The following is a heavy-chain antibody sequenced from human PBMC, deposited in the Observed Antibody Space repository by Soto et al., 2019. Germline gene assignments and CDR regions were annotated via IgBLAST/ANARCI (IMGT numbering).Heavy chain of an antibody. CDR1: GGTFSSYA. CDR2: IIPIFGTA. J-gene: IGHJ6*02. V-gene: IGHV1-69*12. D-gene: IGHD3-3*01. Sequence: QVQLVQSGAEVKKPGSSVKVSCKASGGTFSSYAISWVRQAPGQGLEWMGGIIPIFGTANYAQKFQGRVTIXAXEXXSTAYMELSSLRSEDTAVCYCAAHDFWSGYYSGNYYYGMDVWGQGTTVTVSS. CDR3: AAHDFWSGYYSGNYYYGMDV.